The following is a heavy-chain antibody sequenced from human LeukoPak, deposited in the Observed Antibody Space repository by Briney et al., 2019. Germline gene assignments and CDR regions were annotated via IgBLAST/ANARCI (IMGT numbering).Heavy chain of an antibody. J-gene: IGHJ5*02. V-gene: IGHV4-34*01. CDR2: INHSGST. CDR3: ARGFYALTVTSPSWFDP. Sequence: SETLSLTCAVYGGSFSGYYWSWIRQPSGKGLEGIGEINHSGSTNYNPSLKSRVTISVDTSKNQFSLKLSSVTAADTAVYYCARGFYALTVTSPSWFDPWGQGTLVTVSS. CDR1: GGSFSGYY. D-gene: IGHD4-17*01.